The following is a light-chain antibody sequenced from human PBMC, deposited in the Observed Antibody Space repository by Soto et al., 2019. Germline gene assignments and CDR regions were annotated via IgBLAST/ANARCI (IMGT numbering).Light chain of an antibody. CDR2: WAT. CDR3: QQYFGTPFT. Sequence: DIVMSQSADSLALSLGERATIKCKSSQNILYTATDKNYLAWYQFKPGRPPKLLIYWATSRQSGVPGRFSGSGSGTDFTLTINGLQAEDVAVYYCQQYFGTPFTFGGGTKLEIK. V-gene: IGKV4-1*01. CDR1: QNILYTATDKNY. J-gene: IGKJ4*01.